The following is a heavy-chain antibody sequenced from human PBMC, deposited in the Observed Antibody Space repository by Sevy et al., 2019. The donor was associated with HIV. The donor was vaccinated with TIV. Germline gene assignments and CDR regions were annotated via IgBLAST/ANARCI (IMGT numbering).Heavy chain of an antibody. CDR1: GFTFSTYG. Sequence: GGSLRLSCVASGFTFSTYGMHWVRQAPGKGLEWVAVIWYDGSNKEYVDSVKGRFTISRDNSKGTLYLQMNSLRAEDTAVYYCARENIAVAGIGYYFDHWGQGTLVTVSS. D-gene: IGHD6-19*01. CDR3: ARENIAVAGIGYYFDH. CDR2: IWYDGSNK. J-gene: IGHJ4*02. V-gene: IGHV3-33*01.